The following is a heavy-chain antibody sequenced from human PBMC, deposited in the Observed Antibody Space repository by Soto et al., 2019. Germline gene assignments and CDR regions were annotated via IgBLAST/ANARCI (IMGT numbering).Heavy chain of an antibody. CDR2: ISGSGGST. V-gene: IGHV3-23*01. Sequence: GGSLRLSCAASGFTFSSYAMSWVRQAPGKGLEWVSAISGSGGSTYYADSVKGRFTISRDNSKNTLYLQMNSLRAEDTAVYYCAKDGCSSTSCYRSYYYGMDVWGQGTTVTVSS. D-gene: IGHD2-2*01. J-gene: IGHJ6*02. CDR1: GFTFSSYA. CDR3: AKDGCSSTSCYRSYYYGMDV.